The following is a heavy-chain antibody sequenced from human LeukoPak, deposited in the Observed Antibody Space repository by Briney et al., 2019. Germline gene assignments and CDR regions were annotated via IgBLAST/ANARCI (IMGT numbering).Heavy chain of an antibody. V-gene: IGHV4-31*03. CDR3: ARGVRWLQLSYFDY. CDR2: IYYSGST. Sequence: SETLSLTCPVSGGSISSGVYYWSWIRQHPGKGLEWIGYIYYSGSTYYNPSLKRRVTISVDTSKNQFSLKLSSVTAADTAVYYCARGVRWLQLSYFDYWGQGTLVTVSS. D-gene: IGHD5-24*01. CDR1: GGSISSGVYY. J-gene: IGHJ4*02.